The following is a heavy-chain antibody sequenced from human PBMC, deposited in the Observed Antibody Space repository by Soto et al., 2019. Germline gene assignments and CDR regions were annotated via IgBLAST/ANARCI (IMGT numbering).Heavy chain of an antibody. CDR1: GFTFSTYA. CDR3: AKEPLVQRSRWYADY. D-gene: IGHD6-13*01. J-gene: IGHJ4*02. CDR2: ISGTGDTT. Sequence: GGSLRLSCAASGFTFSTYAMSWVRQAPGKGLEWVSAISGTGDTTYYADSVKGRFTISRDNSKNTLYLQMNSLRAEYTVLYLLAKEPLVQRSRWYADYWGQGNMVT. V-gene: IGHV3-23*01.